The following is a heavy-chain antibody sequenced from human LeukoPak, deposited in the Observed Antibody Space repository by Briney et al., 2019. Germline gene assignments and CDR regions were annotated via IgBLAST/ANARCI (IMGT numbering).Heavy chain of an antibody. CDR3: ARGAYYFDY. CDR1: GFTFSSYW. Sequence: GGSLRLSCAASGFTFSSYWMHWVRQAPGKGLVWVSRINSDRSSTNSADSVKGRFIITRDTAKNTLYLQMNSLRSEDTAVYYCARGAYYFDYGGRGTRVSV. V-gene: IGHV3-74*01. CDR2: INSDRSST. J-gene: IGHJ4*02.